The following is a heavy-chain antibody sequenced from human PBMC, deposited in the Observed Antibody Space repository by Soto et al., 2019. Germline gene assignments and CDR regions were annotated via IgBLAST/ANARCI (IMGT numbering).Heavy chain of an antibody. Sequence: GGSLRLSCAASVFTFSSYAMNWVRQAPGKGLEWVSTISRSDGRTYYADSVKGRFTISRDNSKNTLYLQMNSLRAEDTAVYYCAKKVDSKGFDYWGQGTLVTVSS. D-gene: IGHD3-22*01. J-gene: IGHJ4*02. CDR3: AKKVDSKGFDY. CDR2: ISRSDGRT. CDR1: VFTFSSYA. V-gene: IGHV3-23*01.